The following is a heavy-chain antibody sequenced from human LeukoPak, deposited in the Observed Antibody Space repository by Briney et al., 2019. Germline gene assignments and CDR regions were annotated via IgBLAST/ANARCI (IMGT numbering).Heavy chain of an antibody. CDR1: GDSISGFY. D-gene: IGHD6-19*01. Sequence: SETLSLTCTVSGDSISGFYWSWIRQPPGKGLEWIGHIYYSGSTYYNPSLKSRVTISVDTSKNQFSLKLSSVTAADTAVYYCARDRVAVAYFDYWGQGTLVTVSS. J-gene: IGHJ4*02. V-gene: IGHV4-59*12. CDR2: IYYSGST. CDR3: ARDRVAVAYFDY.